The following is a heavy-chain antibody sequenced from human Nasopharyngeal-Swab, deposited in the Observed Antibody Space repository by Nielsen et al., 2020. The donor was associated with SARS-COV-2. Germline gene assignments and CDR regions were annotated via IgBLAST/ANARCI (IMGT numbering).Heavy chain of an antibody. CDR1: GFTFSTYA. CDR3: ARDLNWSFDY. V-gene: IGHV3-30-3*01. J-gene: IGHJ4*02. Sequence: GESLKISCAASGFTFSTYAMHWVRQAPGKGLEWVAFISYDGARRYYADSVKGRFTISRDNAKNSLYLQMNSLRDEDTAVYFCARDLNWSFDYWGQGTRVTVSS. CDR2: ISYDGARR. D-gene: IGHD3-3*01.